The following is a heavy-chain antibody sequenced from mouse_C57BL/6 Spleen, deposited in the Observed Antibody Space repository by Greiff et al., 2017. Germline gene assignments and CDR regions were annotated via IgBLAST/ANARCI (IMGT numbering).Heavy chain of an antibody. V-gene: IGHV1-69*01. D-gene: IGHD2-12*01. CDR2: IDPSDSYT. J-gene: IGHJ4*01. CDR1: GYTFTSYW. Sequence: QVHVKQPGAELVMPGASVKLSCKASGYTFTSYWMHWVKQRPGQGLEWIGEIDPSDSYTNYNQKFKGKSTLTVDKSSSTAYMQLSSLTSEDSAVYYCAGTIERDAMDYWGQGTSVTVSS. CDR3: AGTIERDAMDY.